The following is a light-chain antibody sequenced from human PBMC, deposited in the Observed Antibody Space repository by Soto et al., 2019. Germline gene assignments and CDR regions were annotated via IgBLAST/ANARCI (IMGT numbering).Light chain of an antibody. V-gene: IGKV1-27*01. Sequence: DIQMTQSPSSLSASVGDRVTITCRSSRDIRNSLAWYQQKPGSPPKLLIYDASTLQSGVPSRFSGSGSGTEFTLTISSLQPEDFATYYCQQLNSYPLTFGGGTKVDIK. CDR2: DAS. CDR3: QQLNSYPLT. CDR1: RDIRNS. J-gene: IGKJ4*01.